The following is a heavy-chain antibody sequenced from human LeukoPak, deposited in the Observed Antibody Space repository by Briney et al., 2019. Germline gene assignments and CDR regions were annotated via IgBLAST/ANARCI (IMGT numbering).Heavy chain of an antibody. CDR3: ARHASGWYAD. Sequence: SETLSLTCAVSGGSISTSDYYWGWIRQPPGKGLEWIGSIYYSGSTYYNPFLKSRLTISGDTSKNQLSLKLSSVTTADTAVYYCARHASGWYADWGQGTLVTVSS. CDR2: IYYSGST. J-gene: IGHJ4*02. V-gene: IGHV4-39*01. CDR1: GGSISTSDYY. D-gene: IGHD6-19*01.